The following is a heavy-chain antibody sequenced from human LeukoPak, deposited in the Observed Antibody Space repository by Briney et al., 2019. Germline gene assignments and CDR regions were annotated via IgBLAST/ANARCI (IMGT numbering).Heavy chain of an antibody. V-gene: IGHV3-66*02. CDR2: IYSGGST. J-gene: IGHJ4*02. CDR3: ARGYYDYGDYGGY. Sequence: PGGSLRLSCAASGFTFSSYAMSWVRQAPGKGLEWVSVIYSGGSTYYADSVKGRFTISRDNSKNTLYLQMNSLRAEDTAVYYCARGYYDYGDYGGYWGQGTLVTVSS. CDR1: GFTFSSYA. D-gene: IGHD4-17*01.